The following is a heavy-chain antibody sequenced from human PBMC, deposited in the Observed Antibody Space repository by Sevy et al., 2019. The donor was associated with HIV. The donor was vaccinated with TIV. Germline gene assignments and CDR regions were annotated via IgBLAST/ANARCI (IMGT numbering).Heavy chain of an antibody. CDR3: TYYDSSGYYFPFDY. D-gene: IGHD3-22*01. CDR1: GGTFSSYA. CDR2: IIPIFGTA. J-gene: IGHJ4*02. Sequence: ASVKVSCKASGGTFSSYAISWVRQAPGQELEWMGGIIPIFGTANYAQKFQGRVTITADKSTSTAYMELSSLRSEDTAVYYCTYYDSSGYYFPFDYWGQGTLVTVSS. V-gene: IGHV1-69*06.